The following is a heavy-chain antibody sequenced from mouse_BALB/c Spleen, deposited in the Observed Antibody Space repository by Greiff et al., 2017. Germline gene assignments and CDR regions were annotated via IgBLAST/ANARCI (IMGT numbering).Heavy chain of an antibody. Sequence: VKLQEPGAELVRPGVSVKISCKGSGYTFTDYAMHWVKQSHAKSLEWIGAISTYYGDASYNQKFKGKATMTVDKSSSTAYMELARLTSEDSAIYYCARNDGSSLYARDYWGQGTSVTVSS. D-gene: IGHD1-1*01. V-gene: IGHV1S137*01. J-gene: IGHJ4*01. CDR3: ARNDGSSLYARDY. CDR1: GYTFTDYA. CDR2: ISTYYGDA.